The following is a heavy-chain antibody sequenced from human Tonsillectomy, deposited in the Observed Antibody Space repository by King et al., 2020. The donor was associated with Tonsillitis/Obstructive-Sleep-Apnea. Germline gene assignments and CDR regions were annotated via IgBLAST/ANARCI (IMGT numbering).Heavy chain of an antibody. CDR2: INHSGRT. Sequence: VQLQQWGAGLLKPSETLSLTCAVYGGSFSDYYWSWIRQPPGKGLEWIGEINHSGRTNYNPSLKSRVTISLDTSKNQFSLELNSVTAAETAVYYCASLLNYDFNSWGQGTLVTVSS. CDR1: GGSFSDYY. V-gene: IGHV4-34*01. J-gene: IGHJ4*02. D-gene: IGHD1-7*01. CDR3: ASLLNYDFNS.